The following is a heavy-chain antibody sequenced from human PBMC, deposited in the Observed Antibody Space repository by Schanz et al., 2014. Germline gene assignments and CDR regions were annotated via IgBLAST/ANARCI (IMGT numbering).Heavy chain of an antibody. CDR2: IWNNGVTK. V-gene: IGHV3-33*06. CDR3: AKDSTHIDIVLVPTAIDY. J-gene: IGHJ4*02. Sequence: QAQLMESGGGVVQPGTSLILSCSVSGFSLNTYGIHWFRQPAGKGLEWVAVIWNNGVTKYYADSVRGRFTISRDNSKNTLYLHMNTLRSEDTAMYYCAKDSTHIDIVLVPTAIDYWGQGTLVTVSS. CDR1: GFSLNTYG. D-gene: IGHD2-2*01.